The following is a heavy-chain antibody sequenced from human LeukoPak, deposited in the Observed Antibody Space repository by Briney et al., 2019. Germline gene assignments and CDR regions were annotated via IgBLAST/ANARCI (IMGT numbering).Heavy chain of an antibody. D-gene: IGHD3-16*01. CDR2: INPNSGGT. CDR3: ARAVTFAGVMFDP. CDR1: GYTFTGYY. V-gene: IGHV1-2*02. Sequence: GASVKVSCTASGYTFTGYYMHWVRQAPGQGLEWMGWINPNSGGTNYAQKFQGRVTMTRDTSISTAYMELSRLRSDDTAVYYCARAVTFAGVMFDPWGQGTLVTVSS. J-gene: IGHJ5*02.